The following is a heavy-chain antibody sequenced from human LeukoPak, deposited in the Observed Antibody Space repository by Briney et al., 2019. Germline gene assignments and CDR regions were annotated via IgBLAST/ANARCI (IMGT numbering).Heavy chain of an antibody. Sequence: PGGSLRLSCAASGFTVSSNYMSWVRQAPGKGLEWVSVIYSGGSTYYADSVKGRFTISRDNSKNTLYLQMNSLRAEDTAVCYCARVRSEQWLVYFDYWGQGTLVTVSS. CDR3: ARVRSEQWLVYFDY. CDR2: IYSGGST. J-gene: IGHJ4*02. D-gene: IGHD6-19*01. CDR1: GFTVSSNY. V-gene: IGHV3-53*01.